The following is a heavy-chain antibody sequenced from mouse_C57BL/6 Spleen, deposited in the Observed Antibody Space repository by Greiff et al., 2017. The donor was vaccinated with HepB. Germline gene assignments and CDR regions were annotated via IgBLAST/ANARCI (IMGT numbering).Heavy chain of an antibody. D-gene: IGHD1-1*01. CDR3: ASFITTVERTFAY. Sequence: QLQESGPELVKPGASVKISCKASGYSFTDYNMNWVKQSNGKSLEWIGVINPNYGTTSYNQKFKGKATLTVDQSSSTAYMQLNSLTSEDSAVYYCASFITTVERTFAYWGQGTLVTVSA. V-gene: IGHV1-39*01. CDR2: INPNYGTT. J-gene: IGHJ3*01. CDR1: GYSFTDYN.